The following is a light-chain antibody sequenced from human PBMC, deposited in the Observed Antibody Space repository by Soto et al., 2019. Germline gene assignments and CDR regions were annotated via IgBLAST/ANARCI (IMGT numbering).Light chain of an antibody. CDR1: SSDVGGYNY. CDR2: DVS. Sequence: QSALTQPAPVSGSPGQSSTISCTGTSSDVGGYNYVSWYQHHPGKAPKLLIYDVSNRPSGVSNRFSGSKSDNTASLTISGLQPEDEADYYCSSYTPSNTRQIVFGTGTKVTVL. CDR3: SSYTPSNTRQIV. V-gene: IGLV2-14*03. J-gene: IGLJ1*01.